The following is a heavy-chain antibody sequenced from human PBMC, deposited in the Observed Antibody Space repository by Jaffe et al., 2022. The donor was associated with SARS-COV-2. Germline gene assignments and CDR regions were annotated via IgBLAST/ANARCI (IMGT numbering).Heavy chain of an antibody. J-gene: IGHJ4*02. CDR3: ATSLDWLLPFDY. CDR2: ISSTGGTM. Sequence: QVQLVESGGGLVKPGGSLRLSCAASGFTFSDYSMSWIRQAPGKGLEWLSYISSTGGTMFYGASVKGRFTISRDNAKNSLFLQMNSLRTEDTAVYYCATSLDWLLPFDYWGQGTLVTVSS. D-gene: IGHD3-9*01. CDR1: GFTFSDYS. V-gene: IGHV3-11*01.